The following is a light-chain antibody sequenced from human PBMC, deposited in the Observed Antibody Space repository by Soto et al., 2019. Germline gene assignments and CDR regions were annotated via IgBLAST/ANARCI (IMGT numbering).Light chain of an antibody. J-gene: IGLJ2*01. CDR3: SSSTSTTTLL. Sequence: QSVLTQPASVSGSPGQSITISCTGTSNDVGVFNYVSWYQHHPGNAPKLIIYAASNRPPGVSNRFSGSKSGNTASLTISGLQAEDEAEYYCSSSTSTTTLLFGGGTKVTV. CDR1: SNDVGVFNY. V-gene: IGLV2-14*01. CDR2: AAS.